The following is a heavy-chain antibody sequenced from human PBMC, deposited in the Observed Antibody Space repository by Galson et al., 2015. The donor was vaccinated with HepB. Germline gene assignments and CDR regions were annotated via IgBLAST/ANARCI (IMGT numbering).Heavy chain of an antibody. V-gene: IGHV3-23*01. CDR2: ISGSGAGT. D-gene: IGHD3-22*01. J-gene: IGHJ3*02. CDR3: AKDYYYDSSGYSGDAFDI. Sequence: SLRLSCAASGFTFSSYAMNWVRQAPGKGLEWVSAISGSGAGTYYADSVKGRFAISRDISKNTLYLQMNSLRAEDTAVYYCAKDYYYDSSGYSGDAFDIWGQGTMVTVSS. CDR1: GFTFSSYA.